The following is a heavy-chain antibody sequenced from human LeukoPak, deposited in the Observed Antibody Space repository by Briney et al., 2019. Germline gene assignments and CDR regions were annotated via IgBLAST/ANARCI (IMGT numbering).Heavy chain of an antibody. CDR3: ARLRITGGHYYQHGLDV. CDR1: GGSISSDY. V-gene: IGHV4-59*08. D-gene: IGHD2-8*02. CDR2: IYNSGSI. Sequence: SETLSLTCTVSGGSISSDYWSWIRQPPGKGLEWIGYIYNSGSINYNPSLKSRVTTSVDTSKKQFSLKLSSVTAADTAVYYCARLRITGGHYYQHGLDVWGQGTTVTVSS. J-gene: IGHJ6*02.